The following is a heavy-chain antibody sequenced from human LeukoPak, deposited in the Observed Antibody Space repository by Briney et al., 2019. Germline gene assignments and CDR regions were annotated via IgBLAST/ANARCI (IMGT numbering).Heavy chain of an antibody. J-gene: IGHJ4*02. CDR1: GFTFSSYA. CDR2: TSASGAST. Sequence: GSLRLSCAASGFTFSSYAMSWVRQAPGKGLEWVSATSASGASTYYADSVKGRFTISRDISKNTLYLQMNSLRDEDTALYYCAKAGAYSSSSYDYWGQGALVTVSS. V-gene: IGHV3-23*01. D-gene: IGHD6-6*01. CDR3: AKAGAYSSSSYDY.